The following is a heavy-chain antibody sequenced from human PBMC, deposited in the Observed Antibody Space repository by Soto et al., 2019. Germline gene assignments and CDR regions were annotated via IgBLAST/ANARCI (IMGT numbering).Heavy chain of an antibody. CDR3: ATGRRGYSYGPFDY. D-gene: IGHD5-18*01. Sequence: ASVKVSCKFSGYTLTELSMHCVRQAPGKGLEWMGGFDPEDGETIYAQKFQGRVTMTEDTSTDTAYMELSSLRSEDTAVYYCATGRRGYSYGPFDYWGQGTLVTVSS. CDR2: FDPEDGET. CDR1: GYTLTELS. J-gene: IGHJ4*02. V-gene: IGHV1-24*01.